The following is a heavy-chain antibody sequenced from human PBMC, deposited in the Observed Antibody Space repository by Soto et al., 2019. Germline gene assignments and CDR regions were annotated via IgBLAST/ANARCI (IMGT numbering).Heavy chain of an antibody. CDR1: GYTFTSYG. D-gene: IGHD3-3*01. J-gene: IGHJ6*02. CDR3: AREEKPDNQWSYYYYGMDV. Sequence: QVQLVQSGAEVKKPGASVKVSCKASGYTFTSYGISWVRQAPGQGLEWMGWISAYNGNTNYAQKLQGRVTMTTDTSTGTAYMELRSLRSDDTAVYYCAREEKPDNQWSYYYYGMDVWGQGTTVTVSS. V-gene: IGHV1-18*01. CDR2: ISAYNGNT.